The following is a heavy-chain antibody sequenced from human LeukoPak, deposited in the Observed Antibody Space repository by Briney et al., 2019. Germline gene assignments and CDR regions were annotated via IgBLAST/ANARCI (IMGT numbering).Heavy chain of an antibody. CDR2: ISSSSSYI. J-gene: IGHJ4*02. CDR3: AKDGVPSRYFGRNYFDY. Sequence: GGSLRLSCAASGFTFSSYSMNWVRQAPGKGLEWVSCISSSSSYIYYADSVKGRFTISRDNAKNSLYLQMNSLRAEDTAVYYCAKDGVPSRYFGRNYFDYWGQGTLVTVSS. CDR1: GFTFSSYS. V-gene: IGHV3-21*01. D-gene: IGHD2-8*01.